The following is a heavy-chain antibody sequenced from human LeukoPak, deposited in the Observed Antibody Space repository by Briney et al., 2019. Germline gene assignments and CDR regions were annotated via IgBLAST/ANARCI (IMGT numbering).Heavy chain of an antibody. D-gene: IGHD3-3*01. CDR2: INPSSGST. CDR1: GYTFASFY. J-gene: IGHJ4*02. CDR3: ARGTYYDFWSGQPDY. Sequence: ASVKVSCKASGYTFASFYMHWVRQAPGQGLEWMGIINPSSGSTSNAQKLQGRVTMTTDTSTSTAYMELRSLRSDDTAVYYCARGTYYDFWSGQPDYWGQGTLVTVSS. V-gene: IGHV1-46*01.